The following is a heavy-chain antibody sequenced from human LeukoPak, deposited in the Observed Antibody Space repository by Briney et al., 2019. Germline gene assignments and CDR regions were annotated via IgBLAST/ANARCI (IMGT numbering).Heavy chain of an antibody. CDR1: GFTFSSYW. CDR3: ARDGYCSGGSCLPYWYFDL. CDR2: ISSGDSTI. Sequence: PGGSLRLSCAASGFTFSSYWMSWVRQAPGKGLEWLSYISSGDSTIYYADSVKGRFTISRDKAKNSLYLQMNSLRAEDTAVYYCARDGYCSGGSCLPYWYFDLWGRGTLVTVSS. D-gene: IGHD2-15*01. J-gene: IGHJ2*01. V-gene: IGHV3-48*01.